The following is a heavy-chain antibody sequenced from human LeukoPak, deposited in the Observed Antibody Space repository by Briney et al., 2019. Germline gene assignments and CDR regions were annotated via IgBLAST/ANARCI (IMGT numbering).Heavy chain of an antibody. D-gene: IGHD5-24*01. Sequence: GGSLRLSCAASGFTFSSYEMNWVRQAPGKGLEWVSYISSSGSTIYYADSVKGRLTISRDNAKNSLYLQMNSLRAEDTAVYYCATRRGGGAFDIWGQGTMVTVSS. J-gene: IGHJ3*02. CDR3: ATRRGGGAFDI. V-gene: IGHV3-48*03. CDR2: ISSSGSTI. CDR1: GFTFSSYE.